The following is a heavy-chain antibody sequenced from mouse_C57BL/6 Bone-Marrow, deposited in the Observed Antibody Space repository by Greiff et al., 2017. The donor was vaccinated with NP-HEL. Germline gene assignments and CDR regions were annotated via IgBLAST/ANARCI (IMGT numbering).Heavy chain of an antibody. D-gene: IGHD1-2*01. Sequence: EVKVVESGGGLVQPGGSLKLSCAASGFTFSDYYMYWVRQTPEKRLEWVAYISNGGGSTYYPDTVKGRFTISRDNAKNTLYLQMSRLKSEDTAMYYCARPITTKGDWYFDVWGTGTTVTVSS. CDR3: ARPITTKGDWYFDV. CDR1: GFTFSDYY. V-gene: IGHV5-12*01. CDR2: ISNGGGST. J-gene: IGHJ1*03.